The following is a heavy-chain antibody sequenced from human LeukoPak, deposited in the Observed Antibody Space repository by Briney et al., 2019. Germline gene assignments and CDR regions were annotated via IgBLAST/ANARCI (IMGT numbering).Heavy chain of an antibody. Sequence: SETLSLTCTLSGGSISSSSYYWGWIRQPPGKGLEWIGSIYYSGSTYYNPSLKSRVTISVDTSKNQFSLKLSSVTAADTAVYYCARHMDYYGSGTTRGFDPWGQGTLVTVSS. D-gene: IGHD3-10*01. V-gene: IGHV4-39*01. CDR2: IYYSGST. J-gene: IGHJ5*02. CDR3: ARHMDYYGSGTTRGFDP. CDR1: GGSISSSSYY.